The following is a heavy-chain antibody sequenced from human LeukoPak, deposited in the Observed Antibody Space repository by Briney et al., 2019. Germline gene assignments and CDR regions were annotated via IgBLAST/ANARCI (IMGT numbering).Heavy chain of an antibody. CDR3: ARDSRDYGSGSYWDV. V-gene: IGHV4-59*01. Sequence: GSLRLSCAASGFTFSSYAMSWVRQPPGKGLEWISYITGSIYFSGSTSYDPSLESRVTISVDTSKNQFSLTLNSVTAADTAVYYCARDSRDYGSGSYWDVWGQGTPVTVSS. D-gene: IGHD3-10*01. CDR1: GFTFSSYA. CDR2: IYFSGST. J-gene: IGHJ6*02.